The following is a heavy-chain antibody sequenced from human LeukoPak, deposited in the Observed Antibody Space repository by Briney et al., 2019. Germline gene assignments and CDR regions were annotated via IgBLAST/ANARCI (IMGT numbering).Heavy chain of an antibody. D-gene: IGHD2-21*01. CDR2: INPNSGGT. J-gene: IGHJ4*02. CDR3: AVAPGDY. V-gene: IGHV1-2*02. Sequence: ASVKVSCKASGYTFTGYYMHWVRQAPGQGLEWLGWINPNSGGTKYSQKFQGRVTLTRDTSISTVYMELTTLTSDDTALYYCAVAPGDYWGQGTLVSVSA. CDR1: GYTFTGYY.